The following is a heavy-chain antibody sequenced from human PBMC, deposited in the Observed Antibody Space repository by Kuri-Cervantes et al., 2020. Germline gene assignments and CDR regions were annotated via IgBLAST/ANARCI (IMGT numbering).Heavy chain of an antibody. CDR1: GGSISSSSYY. CDR3: ARRYYGSDAFDI. J-gene: IGHJ3*02. V-gene: IGHV4-39*01. Sequence: GSLRLSCTVPGGSISSSSYYWGWIRQPPGKGLEWIGSIYYSGSTYYNPSLKSRVTISVDTSKNQFSLKLSSVTAADTAVYYCARRYYGSDAFDIWGQGTMVTVSS. D-gene: IGHD3-10*01. CDR2: IYYSGST.